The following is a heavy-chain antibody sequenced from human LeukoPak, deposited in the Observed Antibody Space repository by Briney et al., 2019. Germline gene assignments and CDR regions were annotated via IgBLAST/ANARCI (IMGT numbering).Heavy chain of an antibody. CDR1: GYFFTSFY. Sequence: ASVTVSCKASGYFFTSFYMHWLRQAPGQGLEWLGIINLSSGDTTYAQKFQGRVAMTRDMSTNTVFMELNTLRSADTAVYYCAREGYCSGGTCHSGAHFQHWGQGTLVTVSS. D-gene: IGHD2-15*01. CDR3: AREGYCSGGTCHSGAHFQH. CDR2: INLSSGDT. J-gene: IGHJ1*01. V-gene: IGHV1-46*01.